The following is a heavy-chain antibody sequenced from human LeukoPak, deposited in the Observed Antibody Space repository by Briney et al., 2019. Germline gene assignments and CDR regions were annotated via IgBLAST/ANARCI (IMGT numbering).Heavy chain of an antibody. Sequence: SVKVSCKASGGTFSSYAISWVRQAPGQGLEWMGGIIPIFGTANYAQKFQGRVTITADESTSTAYMELSSLRSEDTAVYYRARDRLWDYYYYYGMDVWGQGTTVTVSS. CDR3: ARDRLWDYYYYYGMDV. V-gene: IGHV1-69*13. D-gene: IGHD3-16*01. CDR1: GGTFSSYA. CDR2: IIPIFGTA. J-gene: IGHJ6*02.